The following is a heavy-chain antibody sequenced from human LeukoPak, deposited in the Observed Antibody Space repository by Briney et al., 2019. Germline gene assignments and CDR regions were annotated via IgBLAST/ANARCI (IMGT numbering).Heavy chain of an antibody. CDR3: ARLYGTYPGWFDL. Sequence: AGGSLRLSCAASGFTFSSYGMHWVRQAPGKGLGWVAVIWYDGSNKYYADSVKGRFTISRDNSKNTLYLQMNSLRAEDTAVYYCARLYGTYPGWFDLWGRGTLVTVSS. D-gene: IGHD4-17*01. V-gene: IGHV3-33*01. J-gene: IGHJ2*01. CDR1: GFTFSSYG. CDR2: IWYDGSNK.